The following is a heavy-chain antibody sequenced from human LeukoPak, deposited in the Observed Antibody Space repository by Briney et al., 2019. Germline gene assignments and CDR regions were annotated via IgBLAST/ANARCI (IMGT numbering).Heavy chain of an antibody. Sequence: ASVKVSCKPSGGTFSSSAITWVRQAPGQGLEWMGWISTYDGNTNYAQNLQGRVTMTTDTSTRTAYMELRSLRSGDTAVYYCARWSYSSDWYFGTFDIWGQGTTVTISS. V-gene: IGHV1-18*01. CDR2: ISTYDGNT. J-gene: IGHJ3*02. CDR3: ARWSYSSDWYFGTFDI. D-gene: IGHD6-19*01. CDR1: GGTFSSSA.